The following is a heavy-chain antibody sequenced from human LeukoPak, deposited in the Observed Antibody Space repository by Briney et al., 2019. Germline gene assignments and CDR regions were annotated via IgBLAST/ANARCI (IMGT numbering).Heavy chain of an antibody. CDR2: ISSTSSTV. D-gene: IGHD6-6*01. Sequence: GGSLRLSCAVSGFTFSSYSMTWVRQAPGKGLEWVSYISSTSSTVYYADSVKGRFTISRDNVKNSLYLQMDSLRAEDTAVYYCARGRDSSSSYPGYWGQGTLSPSPQ. CDR1: GFTFSSYS. J-gene: IGHJ4*02. V-gene: IGHV3-48*01. CDR3: ARGRDSSSSYPGY.